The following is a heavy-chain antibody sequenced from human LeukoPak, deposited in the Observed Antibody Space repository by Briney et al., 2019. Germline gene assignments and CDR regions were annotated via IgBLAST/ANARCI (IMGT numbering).Heavy chain of an antibody. Sequence: ASVKVSCKASGGTFSSYAISWVRQAPGQGLEWMGWINTNTGNPTYAQGFTGRFVFSLDTSVSTAYLQISSLKAEDTAVYYCARAHYRYDSGTISEHQYYFDYWGQGTLVTVSS. D-gene: IGHD3-22*01. CDR2: INTNTGNP. V-gene: IGHV7-4-1*02. CDR1: GGTFSSYA. J-gene: IGHJ4*02. CDR3: ARAHYRYDSGTISEHQYYFDY.